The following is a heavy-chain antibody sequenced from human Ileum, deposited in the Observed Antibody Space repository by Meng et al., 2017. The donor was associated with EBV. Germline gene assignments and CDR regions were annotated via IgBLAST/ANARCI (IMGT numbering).Heavy chain of an antibody. J-gene: IGHJ4*02. CDR1: GGSFSGYY. D-gene: IGHD4-17*01. CDR2: INHSGST. Sequence: VHQQQWGAGLLQPAEPLSLTCAVYGGSFSGYYWSWIRQPPGKGLEWIGEINHSGSTNYNPSLKSRVTISVDTSKNQFSLKLSSVTAADTAVYYCARGRGYGDYGSLYWGQGTLVTV. CDR3: ARGRGYGDYGSLY. V-gene: IGHV4-34*01.